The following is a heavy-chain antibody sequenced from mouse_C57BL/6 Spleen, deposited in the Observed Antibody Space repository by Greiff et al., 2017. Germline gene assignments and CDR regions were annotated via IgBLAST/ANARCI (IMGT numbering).Heavy chain of an antibody. Sequence: VESGGGLVKPGGSLKLSCAASGFTFSSYAMSWVRQTPEKRLEWVATISDGGSYTYYPDNVKGRFTISRENAKNNLYLQMSHLKSEDTAMYYCARDHDYWFAYWGQGTLVTVSA. J-gene: IGHJ3*01. CDR2: ISDGGSYT. D-gene: IGHD2-4*01. V-gene: IGHV5-4*01. CDR1: GFTFSSYA. CDR3: ARDHDYWFAY.